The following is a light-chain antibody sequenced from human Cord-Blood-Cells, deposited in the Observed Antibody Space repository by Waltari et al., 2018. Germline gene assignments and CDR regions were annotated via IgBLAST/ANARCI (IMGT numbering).Light chain of an antibody. Sequence: QSALTQPASVSGSPGQSITISCTGPSSDVGGYNYVSWSQQHPGKAPKPMIYDGSNRPSGGSKRVAGAESGNTAWLTMSGLQAEDEADYDCSSYTSSSVVFGGGTKLTVL. J-gene: IGLJ2*01. CDR3: SSYTSSSVV. CDR2: DGS. CDR1: SSDVGGYNY. V-gene: IGLV2-14*01.